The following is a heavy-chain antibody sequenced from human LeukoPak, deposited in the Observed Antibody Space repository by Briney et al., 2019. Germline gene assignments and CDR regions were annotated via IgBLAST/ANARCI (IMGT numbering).Heavy chain of an antibody. D-gene: IGHD3-9*01. Sequence: SETLSLTCAVYGGSFSGYYWSWIRQPPGKGLEWIGEINHSGSTNYNPSLKSRVTISVDTSKNQFSLKLSSVTAADTAVYYCARQLRYYDILTGYPYYYYYMDVWGKGTTVTISS. V-gene: IGHV4-34*01. CDR1: GGSFSGYY. CDR3: ARQLRYYDILTGYPYYYYYMDV. J-gene: IGHJ6*03. CDR2: INHSGST.